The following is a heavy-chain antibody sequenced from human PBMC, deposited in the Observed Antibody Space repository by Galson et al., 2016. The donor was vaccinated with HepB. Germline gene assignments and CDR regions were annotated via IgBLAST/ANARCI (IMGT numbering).Heavy chain of an antibody. CDR1: GFTVSSNY. CDR2: ISSGGTT. CDR3: ATATNFYRYYGMDV. Sequence: SLRLSCAASGFTVSSNYMNWVRQTPGKGLEWVSFISSGGTTYHAGSVKGRFTISRGKSKNTLYLQMNSLRSEDTAVYYCATATNFYRYYGMDVWGQGTTVIVSS. V-gene: IGHV3-53*01. J-gene: IGHJ6*02.